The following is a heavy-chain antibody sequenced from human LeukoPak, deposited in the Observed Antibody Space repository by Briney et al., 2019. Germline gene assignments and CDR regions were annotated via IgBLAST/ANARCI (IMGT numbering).Heavy chain of an antibody. Sequence: TPSETLSLTCAGSGYSISSGYYWGWIRQPPGQGLGWIGSIYHSGSTYYNPSPKSRVTISVDKSKNQFSLKLSSVSSADTAVYYCARDPVPPVTGFDYWGQGTTVTVSS. V-gene: IGHV4-38-2*01. CDR3: ARDPVPPVTGFDY. J-gene: IGHJ4*03. CDR2: IYHSGST. D-gene: IGHD1-14*01. CDR1: GYSISSGYY.